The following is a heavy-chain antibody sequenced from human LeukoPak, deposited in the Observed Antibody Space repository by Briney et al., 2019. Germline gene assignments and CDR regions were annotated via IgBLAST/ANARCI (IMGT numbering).Heavy chain of an antibody. J-gene: IGHJ4*02. CDR3: VRGTGY. CDR2: ISSNGDNT. V-gene: IGHV3-64D*06. Sequence: GGALRLSCSVSGLTVSTYVMHGVRRAPVKGLEYVSAISSNGDNTYYADSVKGRFTISRDNSKNTLYLQMSSLRADDTAVYYCVRGTGYWGQGTLVTVSS. CDR1: GLTVSTYV.